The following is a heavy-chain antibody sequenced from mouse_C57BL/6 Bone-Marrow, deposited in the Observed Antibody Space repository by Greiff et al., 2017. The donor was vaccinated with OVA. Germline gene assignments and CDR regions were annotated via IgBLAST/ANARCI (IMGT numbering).Heavy chain of an antibody. D-gene: IGHD2-5*01. CDR1: GFTFSSYT. Sequence: EVKLMESGGGLVKPGGSLKLSCAASGFTFSSYTMSWVRQTPEKRLEWVATISGGGGNTYYPDSVKGRFTISRDNAKNTLYLQMSSLRSEDTALYYCARHVAYYSNYGDYWGQGTTLTVSS. J-gene: IGHJ2*01. CDR2: ISGGGGNT. CDR3: ARHVAYYSNYGDY. V-gene: IGHV5-9*01.